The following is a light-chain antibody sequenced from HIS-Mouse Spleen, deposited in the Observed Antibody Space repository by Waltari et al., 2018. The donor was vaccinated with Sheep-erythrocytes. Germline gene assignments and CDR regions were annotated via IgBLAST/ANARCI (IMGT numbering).Light chain of an antibody. J-gene: IGLJ1*01. CDR2: DVS. CDR3: CSYAGSYNHV. CDR1: TSDGGGYNY. V-gene: IGLV2-11*01. Sequence: QSALTQPRSVSGSPGQSVTISCTGTTSDGGGYNYFSWYQQHPDNAPKLMSYDVSKLPSGVPDRFSGSKSGTTAFLTISGLQAEDEADYYCCSYAGSYNHVFATGTKVTVL.